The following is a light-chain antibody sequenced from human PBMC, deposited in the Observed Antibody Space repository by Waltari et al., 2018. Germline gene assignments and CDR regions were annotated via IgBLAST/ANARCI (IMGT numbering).Light chain of an antibody. CDR3: SSYTSSSTSL. V-gene: IGLV2-14*01. CDR2: EVS. J-gene: IGLJ1*01. CDR1: SSDVGGYNY. Sequence: QSALTQPASVSGSPGQSITISCTGTSSDVGGYNYVSWYQQHPAKAPKLMIYEVSNRPSGVSNRFSGSKSGNTASLTISGLQAEDEADYYCSSYTSSSTSLFGTGTKVTVL.